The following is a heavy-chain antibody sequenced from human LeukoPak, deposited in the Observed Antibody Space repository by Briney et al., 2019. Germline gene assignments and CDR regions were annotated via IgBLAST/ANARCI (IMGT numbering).Heavy chain of an antibody. CDR3: AKASQFMVRGVSYFGY. CDR1: GFTFSSYA. CDR2: ISGSGGST. Sequence: GGSLRLSCAASGFTFSSYAMSWVRQASGKGLEWVSAISGSGGSTYYADSVKGRFTISRDNSKNTLYLQMNSLRAEDTAVYYCAKASQFMVRGVSYFGYWGQGTLVTVSS. V-gene: IGHV3-23*01. J-gene: IGHJ4*02. D-gene: IGHD3-10*01.